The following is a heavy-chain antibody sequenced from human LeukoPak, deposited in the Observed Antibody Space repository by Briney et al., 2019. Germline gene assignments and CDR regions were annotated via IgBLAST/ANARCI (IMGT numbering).Heavy chain of an antibody. CDR1: GGSISSGDYY. J-gene: IGHJ3*02. D-gene: IGHD5-24*01. V-gene: IGHV4-30-4*08. CDR2: IYYSGST. CDR3: ARGISGGYNVCPDAFDI. Sequence: SQTLSLTCTVSGGSISSGDYYWSWIRQPPGKGLEWIGYIYYSGSTNYNPSLKSRVTISVDTSKNQFSLKLSSVTAADTAVYYCARGISGGYNVCPDAFDIWGQGTMVTVSS.